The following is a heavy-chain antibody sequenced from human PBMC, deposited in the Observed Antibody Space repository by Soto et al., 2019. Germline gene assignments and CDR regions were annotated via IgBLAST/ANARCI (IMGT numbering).Heavy chain of an antibody. D-gene: IGHD3-3*01. Sequence: GGSLRLSCAASGFTFSSYAMHWVRQAPGKGLEWVAVISYDGSNKYYADSVKGRFTISRDNSKNTLYLQMNSLRAEDTAVYYCASATKDSITIFGVAGDAFDIWGQGTMVTVSS. CDR2: ISYDGSNK. V-gene: IGHV3-30-3*01. J-gene: IGHJ3*02. CDR3: ASATKDSITIFGVAGDAFDI. CDR1: GFTFSSYA.